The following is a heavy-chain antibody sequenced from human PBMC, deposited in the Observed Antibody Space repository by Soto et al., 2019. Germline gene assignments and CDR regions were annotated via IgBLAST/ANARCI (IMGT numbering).Heavy chain of an antibody. Sequence: SETLSLTCAVSGGSISSSNWWSWVRQPPGKGLEWIGEIYHSGSTNYNPSLKSRVTISVDKSKNQFSLKLSSVTAADTAVYYCAGYYDFWSGYSHNWFDPWGQGTLVTVSS. J-gene: IGHJ5*02. D-gene: IGHD3-3*01. CDR1: GGSISSSNW. V-gene: IGHV4-4*02. CDR3: AGYYDFWSGYSHNWFDP. CDR2: IYHSGST.